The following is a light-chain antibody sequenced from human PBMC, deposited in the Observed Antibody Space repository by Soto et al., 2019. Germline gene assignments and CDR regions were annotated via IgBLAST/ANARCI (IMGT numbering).Light chain of an antibody. J-gene: IGLJ3*02. Sequence: QSALTQPASVSGSPGQSITISCTGTSSDVGGYNFVSWYQQHPGKAPKLMIYEDSNRPTGVSHRFSGSKSGNTASLTISGVQADDEADYYCSSYINSSTLVFGGGTQLTVL. CDR1: SSDVGGYNF. CDR2: EDS. V-gene: IGLV2-14*01. CDR3: SSYINSSTLV.